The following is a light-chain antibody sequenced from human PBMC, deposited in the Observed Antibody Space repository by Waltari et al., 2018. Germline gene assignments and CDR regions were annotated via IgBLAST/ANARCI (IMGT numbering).Light chain of an antibody. CDR3: NSYSTSSTFV. J-gene: IGLJ1*01. Sequence: QSALTQPASVSGSPGQSITISCTGSNSDVGGYNFVSGYQQHPVKAPKLMIYDVRNRHSGFSNSFSGSKSGNTASLTISGLQPEDESDYYCNSYSTSSTFVFGTGTRVTVL. CDR2: DVR. V-gene: IGLV2-14*01. CDR1: NSDVGGYNF.